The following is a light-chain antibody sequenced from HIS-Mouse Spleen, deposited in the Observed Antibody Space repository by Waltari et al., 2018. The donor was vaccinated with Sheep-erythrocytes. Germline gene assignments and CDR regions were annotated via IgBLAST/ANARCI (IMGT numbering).Light chain of an antibody. CDR1: SSDVGGYNY. J-gene: IGLJ2*01. CDR3: SSYTSSSTVV. V-gene: IGLV2-14*01. Sequence: QSALTQPASVSGSPGQSITISCTGTSSDVGGYNYVSWYQQHPGKAPKLMSYEVSNRPSGVSNRFSGSKSGNTASLTISGLQAEDEADYYCSSYTSSSTVVFGGGTKLTVL. CDR2: EVS.